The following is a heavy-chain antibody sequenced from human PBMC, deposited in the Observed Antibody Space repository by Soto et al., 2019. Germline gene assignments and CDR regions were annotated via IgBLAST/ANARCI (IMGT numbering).Heavy chain of an antibody. CDR1: GGTFSSYA. J-gene: IGHJ4*02. Sequence: GASVKVSCKASGGTFSSYAISWVRQAPGQGLEWVGGIIPIFGTANYAQKFQGRVTITADESTSTAYMELSSLRSEDTAVYYCAREGRYYDSSGYYYFWGQGTLVTVSS. CDR3: AREGRYYDSSGYYYF. V-gene: IGHV1-69*13. CDR2: IIPIFGTA. D-gene: IGHD3-22*01.